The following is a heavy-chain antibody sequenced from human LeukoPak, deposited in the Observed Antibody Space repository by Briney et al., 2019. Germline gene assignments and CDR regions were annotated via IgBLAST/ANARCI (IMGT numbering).Heavy chain of an antibody. V-gene: IGHV4-39*07. Sequence: PSETLSLTCTVSGGSISSSSYYWGWIRQPPGKGLEWIGSIYYSGSTYYNPSLKSRVTISVDTSKNQFSLKLSSVTAADTAMYYCARGVYGDYHDTFDIWGQGTMVTVSS. J-gene: IGHJ3*02. CDR1: GGSISSSSYY. D-gene: IGHD4-17*01. CDR2: IYYSGST. CDR3: ARGVYGDYHDTFDI.